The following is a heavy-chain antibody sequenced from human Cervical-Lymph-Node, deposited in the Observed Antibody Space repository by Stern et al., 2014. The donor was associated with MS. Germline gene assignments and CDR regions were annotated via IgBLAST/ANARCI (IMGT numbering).Heavy chain of an antibody. CDR1: GGSISRGSYY. CDR3: ARDCRLRYFDNYGMDV. Sequence: QVQLQESGPGLVKPSQTLSLTCTVSGGSISRGSYYWSWIRQPAGKGLEWIGRIYTSGTTNYTPPLKSRFPISVNTPNNRFPLKLGSGTAADTAVYYCARDCRLRYFDNYGMDVWGQGTTVTVSS. V-gene: IGHV4-61*02. J-gene: IGHJ6*02. D-gene: IGHD3-9*01. CDR2: IYTSGTT.